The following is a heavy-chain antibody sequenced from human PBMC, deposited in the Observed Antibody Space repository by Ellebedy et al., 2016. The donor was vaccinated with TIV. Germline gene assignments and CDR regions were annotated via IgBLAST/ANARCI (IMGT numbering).Heavy chain of an antibody. CDR3: ARGSAYFPGEIDY. CDR1: GGTFSSYA. V-gene: IGHV1-69*13. Sequence: SVKVSCXASGGTFSSYAISWVRQAPGQGLEWMGQIIPMFGTVNYAQKFQGRVTITADESTSTAYMELSSLRSEDTAVYYCARGSAYFPGEIDYWGQGTLVTVSS. J-gene: IGHJ4*02. CDR2: IIPMFGTV. D-gene: IGHD3-22*01.